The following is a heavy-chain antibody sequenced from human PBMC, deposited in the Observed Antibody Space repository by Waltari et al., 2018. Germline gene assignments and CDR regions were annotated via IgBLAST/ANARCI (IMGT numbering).Heavy chain of an antibody. CDR2: FSYDARTI. J-gene: IGHJ5*02. Sequence: EVQLVESGGGLAQPGGSLTLSCVASGFTFSTYSMNWVRQTPGKVLGWIVYFSYDARTIDYADSVRGRFTISRDNAKNSLYLQMNSLGAEDTAVYYCARGKSRESNYRWGWFDPWGQGTLVTVSS. V-gene: IGHV3-48*01. D-gene: IGHD1-26*01. CDR1: GFTFSTYS. CDR3: ARGKSRESNYRWGWFDP.